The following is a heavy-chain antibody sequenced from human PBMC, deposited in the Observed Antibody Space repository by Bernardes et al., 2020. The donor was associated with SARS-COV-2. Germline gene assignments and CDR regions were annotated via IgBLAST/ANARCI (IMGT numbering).Heavy chain of an antibody. CDR3: ARVQTLAGLVYYYYGMDV. D-gene: IGHD3-9*01. CDR1: GFTFSSYE. J-gene: IGHJ6*02. CDR2: ISSSGSTI. Sequence: GGSLRLSRAASGFTFSSYEMNWVRQAPGKGLEWVSYISSSGSTIYYADSVKGRFTISRDNAKNSLYLQMNSLRAEDTAVYYCARVQTLAGLVYYYYGMDVWGQGTTVTVSS. V-gene: IGHV3-48*03.